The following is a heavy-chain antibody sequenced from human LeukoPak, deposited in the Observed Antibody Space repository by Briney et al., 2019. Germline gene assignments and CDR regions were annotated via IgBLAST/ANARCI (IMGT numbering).Heavy chain of an antibody. D-gene: IGHD6-13*01. CDR3: ARVPLPYSSSWYYFDY. Sequence: ASVKVSXKASGYTFTSYGISWVRQAPGQGLEWMGWISAYNGNTNYAQKLQGRVTMTTDTSTSTAYMELRSLRSDDTAVYYCARVPLPYSSSWYYFDYWGQGTLVTVSS. CDR2: ISAYNGNT. J-gene: IGHJ4*02. CDR1: GYTFTSYG. V-gene: IGHV1-18*01.